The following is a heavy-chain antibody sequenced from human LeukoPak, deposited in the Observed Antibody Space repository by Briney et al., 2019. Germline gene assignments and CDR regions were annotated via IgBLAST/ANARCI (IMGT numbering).Heavy chain of an antibody. CDR1: GFTFSSYS. Sequence: PGGSLRLSCAASGFTFSSYSMNWVRQAPGKGLEWVSSISSSSSYIYYADSVKGRFTISRDNAKNSLYLQMNSLRAEDTAVYYCAKGNQQLVRFSWFDPWGQGTLVTVSS. CDR2: ISSSSSYI. V-gene: IGHV3-21*01. D-gene: IGHD6-13*01. CDR3: AKGNQQLVRFSWFDP. J-gene: IGHJ5*02.